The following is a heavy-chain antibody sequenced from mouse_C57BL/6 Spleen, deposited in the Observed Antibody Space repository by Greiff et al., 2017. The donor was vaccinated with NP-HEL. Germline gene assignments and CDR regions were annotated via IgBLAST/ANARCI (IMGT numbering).Heavy chain of an antibody. V-gene: IGHV1-64*01. CDR1: GYTFTSYW. Sequence: QVQLQQPGAELVKPGASVKLSCKASGYTFTSYWMHWVKQRPGQGLEWIGMIHPNSGSTNYNEKFKGKATLTVDKSSSTAYMQLSSLTSEDSAVYYCARGLGAWFAYWGQGTLVTVSA. CDR2: IHPNSGST. CDR3: ARGLGAWFAY. D-gene: IGHD4-1*01. J-gene: IGHJ3*01.